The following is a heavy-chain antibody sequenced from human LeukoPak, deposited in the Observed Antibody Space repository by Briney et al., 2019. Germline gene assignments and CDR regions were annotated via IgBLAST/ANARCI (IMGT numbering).Heavy chain of an antibody. J-gene: IGHJ4*02. CDR2: INPNSGGT. V-gene: IGHV1-2*02. CDR3: ARDPGDYFDY. Sequence: ASVKVSCKASGYTFTGYYMHWVRQAPGQGLEWMGWINPNSGGTNYAQKFQGRVTMTRDTSISTAYMELRSLRSVDTAVYYCARDPGDYFDYWGQGTLVTVSS. CDR1: GYTFTGYY.